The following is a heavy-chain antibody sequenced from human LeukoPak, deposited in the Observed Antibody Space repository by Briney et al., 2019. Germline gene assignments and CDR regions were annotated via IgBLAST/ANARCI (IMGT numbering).Heavy chain of an antibody. CDR3: ARALYSSSRGPSAEYFQH. J-gene: IGHJ1*01. V-gene: IGHV1-8*01. CDR1: GYTLTSYD. CDR2: MNPNSGNT. D-gene: IGHD6-13*01. Sequence: ASVKVSCKASGYTLTSYDINWVRQATGQGLEWMGWMNPNSGNTGYAQKFQGRVTMTRNTSISTAYMELSSLRSEDTAVYYCARALYSSSRGPSAEYFQHWGQGTLVTVSS.